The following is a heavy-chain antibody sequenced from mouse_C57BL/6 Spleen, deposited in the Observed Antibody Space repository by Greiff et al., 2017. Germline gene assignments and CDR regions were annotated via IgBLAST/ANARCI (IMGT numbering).Heavy chain of an antibody. Sequence: EVQLVESGGGLVQPKGSLKLSCAASGFTFNTYAMHWVRQAPGKGLEWVARIRSKSSNYATYYADSVKDRFTISRDDSQSMLYLQMNNLKTEDTAMYWCGRDQGWLLRSYAMDYWGQGTSVTVSS. D-gene: IGHD2-3*01. V-gene: IGHV10-3*01. CDR1: GFTFNTYA. CDR2: IRSKSSNYAT. J-gene: IGHJ4*01. CDR3: GRDQGWLLRSYAMDY.